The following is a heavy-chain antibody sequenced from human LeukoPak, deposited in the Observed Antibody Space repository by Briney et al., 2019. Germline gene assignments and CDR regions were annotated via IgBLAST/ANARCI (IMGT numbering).Heavy chain of an antibody. Sequence: GGSLRLSCVASGFSFNIYDMSWFRQAPGKGLEWVSGIRGGGPETYYADSVKGRFSISRDNSKNTLFLQTNGLRAEDSAIYYCVRGIRAPDFWGQETLVTVSS. CDR1: GFSFNIYD. CDR2: IRGGGPET. V-gene: IGHV3-23*01. J-gene: IGHJ4*02. CDR3: VRGIRAPDF.